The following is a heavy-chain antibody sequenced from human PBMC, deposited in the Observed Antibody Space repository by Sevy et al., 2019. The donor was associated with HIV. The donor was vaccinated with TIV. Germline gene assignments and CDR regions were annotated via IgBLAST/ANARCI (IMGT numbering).Heavy chain of an antibody. CDR3: AKGYCDGGSCPRDYYYYGMDV. V-gene: IGHV3-30*02. D-gene: IGHD2-21*01. CDR2: IRYDGSNK. CDR1: GFTFSSYG. J-gene: IGHJ6*02. Sequence: GGSLRLSCAASGFTFSSYGMHWVRQAPGKGLEWVAFIRYDGSNKYYADSVKGRFTISRDNFKNTLYLQLSSLRVDDTAVYYCAKGYCDGGSCPRDYYYYGMDVWGQGTTVTVSS.